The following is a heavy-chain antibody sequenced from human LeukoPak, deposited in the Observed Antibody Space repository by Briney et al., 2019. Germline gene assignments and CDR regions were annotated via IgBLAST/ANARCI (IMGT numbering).Heavy chain of an antibody. Sequence: ASVKVSCKASGGTFSSYAISWLRQAPGQGLEWMGGIIPIFGTANYAQKFQGRVTITADESTSTAYMDLSSLRSEDTAAYYCARAMTTVTGLWDYWGQGTLVTVSS. D-gene: IGHD4-11*01. CDR3: ARAMTTVTGLWDY. CDR2: IIPIFGTA. J-gene: IGHJ4*02. V-gene: IGHV1-69*01. CDR1: GGTFSSYA.